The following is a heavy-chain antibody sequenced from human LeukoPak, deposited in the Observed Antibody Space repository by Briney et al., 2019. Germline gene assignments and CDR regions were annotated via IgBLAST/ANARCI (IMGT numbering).Heavy chain of an antibody. D-gene: IGHD3-16*01. CDR3: ATSMGGGNIDY. Sequence: GGSLRLSCTASGLTFGSYTMSWVRQAPGKGLEWVSGITATGSRTYYADSVKGRFTIPRDSSKNTLYLQLNSLRADDTAVYYCATSMGGGNIDYWGQGALVTVSS. CDR2: ITATGSRT. V-gene: IGHV3-23*01. J-gene: IGHJ4*02. CDR1: GLTFGSYT.